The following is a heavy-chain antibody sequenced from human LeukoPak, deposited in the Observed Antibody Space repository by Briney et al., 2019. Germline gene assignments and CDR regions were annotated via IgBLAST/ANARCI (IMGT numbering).Heavy chain of an antibody. CDR3: ASPRGGYSLYYFDY. CDR2: INHSGST. J-gene: IGHJ4*02. CDR1: GYSISSGYY. V-gene: IGHV4-34*01. Sequence: PSETLSLTCAVSGYSISSGYYWSWIRQPPGKGLEWIGEINHSGSTNYNPSLKSRVTISVDTSKNQFSLKLSSVTAADTAVYYRASPRGGYSLYYFDYWGQGTLVTVSS. D-gene: IGHD3-22*01.